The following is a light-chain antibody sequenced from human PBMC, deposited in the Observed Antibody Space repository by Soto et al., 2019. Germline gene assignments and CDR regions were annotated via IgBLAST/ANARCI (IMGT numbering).Light chain of an antibody. V-gene: IGLV2-14*03. CDR3: AAYTTSSTLV. J-gene: IGLJ3*02. Sequence: QSALTQPASVSGSPGQSITISCAGTSGDVGAFDYVSWYQHHPGKVPKLMIYDVSDRPSGVSTRFSGSKSANMASLTISGLQAYDEADYYCAAYTTSSTLVFGGGTKLTVL. CDR1: SGDVGAFDY. CDR2: DVS.